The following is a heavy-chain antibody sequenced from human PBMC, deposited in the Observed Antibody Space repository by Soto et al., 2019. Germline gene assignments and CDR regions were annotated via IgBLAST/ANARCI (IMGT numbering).Heavy chain of an antibody. CDR2: ISYDGSNK. V-gene: IGHV3-30-3*01. Sequence: GGSLRLSCAASGFTFSSYAMHWVRQAPGKGLEWVAVISYDGSNKYYADSVKGRFTISRDNSKNTLYLQMNSLRAEDTAVYYCVKSPLDSTEDYYYYGMDVWGQGTTVTVSS. CDR1: GFTFSSYA. J-gene: IGHJ6*02. CDR3: VKSPLDSTEDYYYYGMDV. D-gene: IGHD2-2*01.